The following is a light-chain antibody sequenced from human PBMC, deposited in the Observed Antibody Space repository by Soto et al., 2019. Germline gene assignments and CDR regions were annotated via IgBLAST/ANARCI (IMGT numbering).Light chain of an antibody. Sequence: ETVLTQSPGTVSLSPGERATLSCTTSQTVNSDYLAWYQQKPGQAPRLHIYGVFNRATGIPDRFSGSGSGTYFTLTISGLEPEESAVYYCQHYDGSPRTFGQGTNLEI. J-gene: IGKJ2*01. CDR1: QTVNSDY. V-gene: IGKV3-20*01. CDR2: GVF. CDR3: QHYDGSPRT.